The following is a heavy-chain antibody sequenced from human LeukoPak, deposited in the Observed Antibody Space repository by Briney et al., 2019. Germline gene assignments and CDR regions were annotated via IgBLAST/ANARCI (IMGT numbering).Heavy chain of an antibody. D-gene: IGHD6-6*01. CDR3: ARGSIAARNDAFDI. CDR1: GVSISSSTFY. V-gene: IGHV4-61*05. J-gene: IGHJ3*02. CDR2: IYYSGST. Sequence: SETLSLTCTVSGVSISSSTFYWGWIRQRPGKGLEWIGYIYYSGSTNYNPSLKSRVTISVDTSKNQFSLKLSSVTAADTAVYYCARGSIAARNDAFDIWGQGTIVTVSS.